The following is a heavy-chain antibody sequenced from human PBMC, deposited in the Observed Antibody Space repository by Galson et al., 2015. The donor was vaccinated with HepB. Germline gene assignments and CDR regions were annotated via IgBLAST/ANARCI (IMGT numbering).Heavy chain of an antibody. Sequence: SLRLSCAASGFTFSSYGMHWVRQAPGKGLEWVAVISYDGSNKYYADSVKGRFTISRDNSKNTLYLQMNSLRAEDTAVYYCAKGGEVGWLLFDYWGQGTLVTVSS. D-gene: IGHD3-22*01. CDR1: GFTFSSYG. CDR3: AKGGEVGWLLFDY. J-gene: IGHJ4*02. V-gene: IGHV3-30*18. CDR2: ISYDGSNK.